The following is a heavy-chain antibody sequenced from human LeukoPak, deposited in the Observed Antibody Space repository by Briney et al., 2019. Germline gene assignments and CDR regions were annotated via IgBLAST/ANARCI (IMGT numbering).Heavy chain of an antibody. CDR2: ISGSGGNT. Sequence: PGGSLRLSCAASGFTFSSYAMSWVRQAPGKGLEWVSSISGSGGNTYYADSVKGRFTISRDNSKNTLYLQMNSLRAEDTAVYYCAKDLYCSSTSCYEAVYWGQGTLVTVSS. CDR1: GFTFSSYA. V-gene: IGHV3-23*01. J-gene: IGHJ4*02. D-gene: IGHD2-2*01. CDR3: AKDLYCSSTSCYEAVY.